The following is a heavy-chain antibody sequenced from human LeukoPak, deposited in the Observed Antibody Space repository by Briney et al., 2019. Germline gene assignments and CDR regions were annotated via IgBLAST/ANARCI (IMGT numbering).Heavy chain of an antibody. D-gene: IGHD3-22*01. CDR1: GYSFTSYW. CDR2: IYPGDSDT. J-gene: IGHJ3*02. CDR3: ATHYYDSSGYYYGAFDI. Sequence: GESLKISCKGSGYSFTSYWIGWVRQMPGKGLEWMGIIYPGDSDTRYSPSFQGQVTISADKSISTAYLQWSSLKASDTAMYYCATHYYDSSGYYYGAFDIWGQGTMVTVSS. V-gene: IGHV5-51*01.